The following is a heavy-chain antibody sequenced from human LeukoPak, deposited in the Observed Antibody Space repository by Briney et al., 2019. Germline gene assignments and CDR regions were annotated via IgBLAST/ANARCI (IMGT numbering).Heavy chain of an antibody. CDR1: GFTFSTYA. V-gene: IGHV3-23*01. J-gene: IGHJ4*02. CDR3: AQDDRPNY. Sequence: GGSLRLSCAASGFTFSTYAMSWVRQAPGKGLEWVSAISANGGSTYYADSVKGRFTISRDSAKNSLYLQMNSLRAEDTAMYYCAQDDRPNYWGQGTLVTVSS. CDR2: ISANGGST.